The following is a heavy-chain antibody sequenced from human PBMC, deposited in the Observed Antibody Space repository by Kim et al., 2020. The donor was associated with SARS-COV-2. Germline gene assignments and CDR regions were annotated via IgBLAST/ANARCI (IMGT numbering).Heavy chain of an antibody. J-gene: IGHJ6*02. CDR3: ARVPTHTMVQGVIIRFHYGMDV. Sequence: SETLSLTCTVSGGSISSGGYYWSWIRQHPGKGLEWIGYIYYSGSTYYNPSLKSRVTISVDTSKNQFSLKLSSVTAADTAVYYCARVPTHTMVQGVIIRFHYGMDVWGQGTTVTVSS. V-gene: IGHV4-31*03. CDR1: GGSISSGGYY. D-gene: IGHD3-10*01. CDR2: IYYSGST.